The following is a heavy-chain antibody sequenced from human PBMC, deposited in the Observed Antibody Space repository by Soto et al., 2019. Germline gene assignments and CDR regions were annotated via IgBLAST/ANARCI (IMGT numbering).Heavy chain of an antibody. V-gene: IGHV3-30-3*01. J-gene: IGHJ4*02. CDR2: MSYDGSNK. Sequence: QVQLVESGGGVVQPGRSLRLSCVGSGFTFSMYPIHWVRQAPGKGLEWVAVMSYDGSNKFYADSVKGRFTISRDNSKNTLYLQMNSLRPEDTAIYYCARVGGSYYGSWDYWGQGTLVTVSS. CDR3: ARVGGSYYGSWDY. CDR1: GFTFSMYP. D-gene: IGHD1-26*01.